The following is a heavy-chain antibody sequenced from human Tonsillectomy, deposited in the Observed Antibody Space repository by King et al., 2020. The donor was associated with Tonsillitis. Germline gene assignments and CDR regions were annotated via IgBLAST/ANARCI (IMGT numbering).Heavy chain of an antibody. CDR2: ISSSSSYI. V-gene: IGHV3-21*01. J-gene: IGHJ3*02. D-gene: IGHD1-26*01. CDR1: GFTFSSYS. Sequence: VQLVESGGGLVKPGGSLRLSCAASGFTFSSYSMNWVRQAPGKGLEWVSSISSSSSYIYYADSVKGRFTISRDNAKNSLYLQMNSLRAEDTAGYYWARGGVGATTIDAFDIWGQGTMVTVSS. CDR3: ARGGVGATTIDAFDI.